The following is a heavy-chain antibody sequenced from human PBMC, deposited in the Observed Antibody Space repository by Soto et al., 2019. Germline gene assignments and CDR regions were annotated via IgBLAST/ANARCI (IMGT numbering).Heavy chain of an antibody. V-gene: IGHV1-18*01. CDR3: ARDQNRPDILTGYLFDY. Sequence: ASVKVSCKASGYTFTSYGISWVRQAPGQGLEWMGWISAYNGNTNYAQKLQGRVTMTTDTSTSTAYMELRSLRSDDTAVYYCARDQNRPDILTGYLFDYWGQGTLVTVSS. D-gene: IGHD3-9*01. J-gene: IGHJ4*02. CDR2: ISAYNGNT. CDR1: GYTFTSYG.